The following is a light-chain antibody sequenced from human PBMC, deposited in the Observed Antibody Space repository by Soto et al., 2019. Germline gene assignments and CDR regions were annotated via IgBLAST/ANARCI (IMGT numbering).Light chain of an antibody. J-gene: IGKJ5*01. CDR2: GAS. CDR3: QQSYMDPIT. CDR1: QGIRND. Sequence: AIHMIQIPTSLSASLAARVTITCRASQGIRNDLGWYQQKSGRAPKLLIFGASTLQSGVPSRFSGSGSGTDFTLTISSLQPEDFATYYCQQSYMDPITFGQGTRLEIK. V-gene: IGKV1-6*01.